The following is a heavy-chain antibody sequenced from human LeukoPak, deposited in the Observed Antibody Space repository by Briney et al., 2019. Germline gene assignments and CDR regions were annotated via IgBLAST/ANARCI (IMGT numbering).Heavy chain of an antibody. V-gene: IGHV3-49*03. D-gene: IGHD3-3*01. Sequence: QPGRSLRLSCIASGFSFGDGVMSWFRQAPGKGLEWVGCIRSKAYGGTTQYAASVKGRFTIPREDSKSIAYLQMNSLKAEDTAVYYCARSYDVLSGYFPPDYWGQGTLVTVSS. CDR2: IRSKAYGGTT. CDR3: ARSYDVLSGYFPPDY. CDR1: GFSFGDGV. J-gene: IGHJ4*02.